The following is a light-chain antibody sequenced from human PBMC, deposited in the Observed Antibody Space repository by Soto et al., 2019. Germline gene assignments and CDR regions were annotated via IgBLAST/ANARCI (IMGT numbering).Light chain of an antibody. CDR3: HQYYSPPFA. J-gene: IGKJ3*01. V-gene: IGKV4-1*01. CDR2: WAS. CDR1: QTILYGSNHKNY. Sequence: IVMTQSPDSLGVSLGERATINCKSNQTILYGSNHKNYLAWYQQKPGQPPKLLIYWASTRKYGVPERLSGSGSGTDFTLSITNLQAEDVAVYYCHQYYSPPFAFGPGTKVHL.